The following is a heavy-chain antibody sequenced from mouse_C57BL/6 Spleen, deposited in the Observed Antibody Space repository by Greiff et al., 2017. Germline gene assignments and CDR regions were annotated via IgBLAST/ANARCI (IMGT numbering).Heavy chain of an antibody. V-gene: IGHV1-69*01. CDR2: IDPSDSYT. CDR1: GYTFTSYW. J-gene: IGHJ2*01. D-gene: IGHD1-1*02. CDR3: ARGTGNYVDY. Sequence: QVQLQQPGAELVMPGASVRLSCKASGYTFTSYWMHWVKQRPGQGLEWIGEIDPSDSYTNYNQKFKGKSTLTVDKSSSTAYMQLSSLTSEDSAVYYCARGTGNYVDYWGQGTTLTVSS.